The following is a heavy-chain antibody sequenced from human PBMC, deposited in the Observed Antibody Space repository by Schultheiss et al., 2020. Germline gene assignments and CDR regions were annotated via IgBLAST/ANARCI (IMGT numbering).Heavy chain of an antibody. V-gene: IGHV4-61*05. CDR3: ARGVATIDY. CDR2: INHSGST. D-gene: IGHD5-12*01. J-gene: IGHJ4*02. Sequence: SETLSLTCTVSGGSISSSSYYWGWIRQPPGKGLEWIGEINHSGSTNYNPSLKSRVTISVDTSKNQFSLKLSSVTAADTAVYYCARGVATIDYWGQGTLVTV. CDR1: GGSISSSSYY.